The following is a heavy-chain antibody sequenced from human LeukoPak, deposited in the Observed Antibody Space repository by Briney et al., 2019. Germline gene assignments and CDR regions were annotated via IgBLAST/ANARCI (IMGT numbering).Heavy chain of an antibody. CDR2: INPNSGGT. D-gene: IGHD3-3*01. Sequence: ASVKVSCKASGYTFTGYYMHWVRQAPGQGLEWMGWINPNSGGTNYAQKFQGRVTMTRDTSISTAYMELSRLKSDDTAVYYCAREKDVLRFLEWGWGYFDYWGQGTLVTVSS. V-gene: IGHV1-2*02. CDR3: AREKDVLRFLEWGWGYFDY. J-gene: IGHJ4*02. CDR1: GYTFTGYY.